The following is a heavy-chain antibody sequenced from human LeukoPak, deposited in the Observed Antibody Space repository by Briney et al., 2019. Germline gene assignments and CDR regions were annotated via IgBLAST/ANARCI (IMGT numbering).Heavy chain of an antibody. J-gene: IGHJ5*02. CDR1: GGTFSSYA. CDR2: IIPILGIA. CDR3: ARGERTSYDSSGYYRS. Sequence: PVKVSCKASGGTFSSYAISWVRQAPGQGLEWMGRIIPILGIANYAQKFQGRVTITADKSTSTAYMELSSLRSEDTAVYYCARGERTSYDSSGYYRSWGQGTLVTVSS. D-gene: IGHD3-22*01. V-gene: IGHV1-69*04.